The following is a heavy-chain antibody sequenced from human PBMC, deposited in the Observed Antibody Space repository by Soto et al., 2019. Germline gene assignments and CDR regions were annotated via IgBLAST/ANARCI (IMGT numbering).Heavy chain of an antibody. Sequence: QVQLVQSGAEVKKPGSSVKVSCKASGGTFSSYTISWVRQAPGQGLEWMGRIIPILGIANYAQKFQGRVTITADKSTSTAYMELSSLRSEDTAVYYCARGTVATIIYYYYAMDVWGQGTTVTVSS. CDR3: ARGTVATIIYYYYAMDV. CDR1: GGTFSSYT. CDR2: IIPILGIA. D-gene: IGHD5-12*01. V-gene: IGHV1-69*02. J-gene: IGHJ6*02.